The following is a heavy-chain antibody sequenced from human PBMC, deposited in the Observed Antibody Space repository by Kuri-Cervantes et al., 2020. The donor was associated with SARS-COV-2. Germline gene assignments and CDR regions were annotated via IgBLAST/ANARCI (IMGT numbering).Heavy chain of an antibody. V-gene: IGHV4-59*01. Sequence: SETLSLTCTASGGSISSYYWSWIRQPPGKGLEWIGYIYYSGSTNYNPSLKSRVTISVDTSKNQFSLKLSSVTAADTAVYYCARAGGYSYAVFDYWGQGTLVTVSS. J-gene: IGHJ4*02. CDR2: IYYSGST. D-gene: IGHD5-18*01. CDR3: ARAGGYSYAVFDY. CDR1: GGSISSYY.